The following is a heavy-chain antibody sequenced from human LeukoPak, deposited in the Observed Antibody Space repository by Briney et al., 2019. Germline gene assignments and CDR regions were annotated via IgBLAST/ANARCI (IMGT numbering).Heavy chain of an antibody. Sequence: GGSLRLSCEASGLTVSSNYMSWVRQAPGKGLEWVSGTSGSGGSTYYADSVKGRFTISRDNSKNTLYLQMNSLRAEDTAVYYCATTLLRASTYMDVWGKGTTVTVSS. V-gene: IGHV3-23*01. CDR1: GLTVSSNY. J-gene: IGHJ6*03. CDR2: TSGSGGST. D-gene: IGHD1-1*01. CDR3: ATTLLRASTYMDV.